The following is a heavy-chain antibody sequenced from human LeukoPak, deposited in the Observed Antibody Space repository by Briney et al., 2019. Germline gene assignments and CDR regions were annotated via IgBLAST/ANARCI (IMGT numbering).Heavy chain of an antibody. CDR2: INHSGST. CDR3: ARNLGYSSLDS. Sequence: SETLSLTCAVSYYSISSGYYWGWIRQPPGKGLEWIGSINHSGSTYYNPSLKSRATISVDTSKNQFSLKVRSVTAAGTAVYYCARNLGYSSLDSWGQGTLVTVSS. D-gene: IGHD6-13*01. CDR1: YYSISSGYY. J-gene: IGHJ4*02. V-gene: IGHV4-38-2*01.